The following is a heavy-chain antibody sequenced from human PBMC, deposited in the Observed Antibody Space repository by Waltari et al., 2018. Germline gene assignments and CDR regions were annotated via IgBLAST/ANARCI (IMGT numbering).Heavy chain of an antibody. CDR2: IYYSGST. CDR1: GGSISSPY. Sequence: QVQLQESGPGLVKPSETLSLNCTVAGGSISSPYWRWIRQPPGKGLEWSGYIYYSGSTNYNPSLKSRVTISVDTSKNQFSLKLSSVTAADTAVYYCANTAVAGTVYFDYWGQGTLVTVSS. D-gene: IGHD6-19*01. J-gene: IGHJ4*02. V-gene: IGHV4-59*11. CDR3: ANTAVAGTVYFDY.